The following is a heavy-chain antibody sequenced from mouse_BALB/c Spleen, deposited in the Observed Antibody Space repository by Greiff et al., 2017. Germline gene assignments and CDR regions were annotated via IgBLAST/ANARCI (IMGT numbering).Heavy chain of an antibody. CDR1: GYTFTSSW. Sequence: QVQLQQPGAELVKPGASVKLSCKASGYTFTSSWMHWVKQRPGQGLEWIGDINPSNGRTNYNEKFKSKATLTVDKSSSTAYMQLSSLTSEDSAVYYCARSGAYYGSSYGYFDVWGAGTTVTVSS. J-gene: IGHJ1*01. CDR2: INPSNGRT. D-gene: IGHD1-1*01. CDR3: ARSGAYYGSSYGYFDV. V-gene: IGHV1S81*02.